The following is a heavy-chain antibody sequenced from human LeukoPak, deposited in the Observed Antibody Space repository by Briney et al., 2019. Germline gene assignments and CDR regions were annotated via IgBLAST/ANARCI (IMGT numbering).Heavy chain of an antibody. CDR2: ITDTYSAT. CDR1: GFTLTNYA. D-gene: IGHD5-18*01. V-gene: IGHV3-23*01. Sequence: GRTLRLSHAASGFTLTNYAMTWVTRAPGKGLEWGLSITDTYSATYCTASVKGSFTISRDNSKNTVYLQLNNLRAEDTAVYFCVRHDSFIPFWGQGTLVTVSS. J-gene: IGHJ4*02. CDR3: VRHDSFIPF.